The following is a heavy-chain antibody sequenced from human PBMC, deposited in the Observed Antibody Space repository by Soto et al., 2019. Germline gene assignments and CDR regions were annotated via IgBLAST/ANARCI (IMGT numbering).Heavy chain of an antibody. CDR3: AKDPYNHRFDS. CDR2: IGSDGST. V-gene: IGHV3-23*01. J-gene: IGHJ4*02. CDR1: GFPFSRHA. Sequence: XGSLRLSCAAAGFPFSRHAMAWVRRAAGRGLEWVATIGSDGSTYHAESVKGRFSISRDNYGNMLHLQLNSLRVEDTGIYYCAKDPYNHRFDSSGQGTLVTVSS. D-gene: IGHD1-1*01.